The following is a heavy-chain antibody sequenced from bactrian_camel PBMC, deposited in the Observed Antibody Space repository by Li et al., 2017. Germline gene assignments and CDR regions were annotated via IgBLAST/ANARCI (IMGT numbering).Heavy chain of an antibody. D-gene: IGHD1*01. J-gene: IGHJ4*01. CDR2: NDIDGTT. V-gene: IGHV3S53*01. Sequence: HVQLVESGGVSVQAGGSHRLSCYVRGYMYSLYCMAWFRQVPGKGREGLAVNDIDGTTTYVDSVKGRFTISEDSATKTVYLQMDSLTPEDTAMYYCAADFSRPCWTGSGDYMGQGTQVTVS. CDR3: AADFSRPCWTGSGDY. CDR1: GYMYSLYC.